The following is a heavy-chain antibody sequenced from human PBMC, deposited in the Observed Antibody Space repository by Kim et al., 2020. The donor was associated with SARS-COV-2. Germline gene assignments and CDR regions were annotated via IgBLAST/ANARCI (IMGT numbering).Heavy chain of an antibody. Sequence: LKSRVTISVDTSKNQFSLKLSSVTAADTAVYYCARITYYYDSSGYSPFDPWGQGTLVTVSS. V-gene: IGHV4-59*01. J-gene: IGHJ5*02. D-gene: IGHD3-22*01. CDR3: ARITYYYDSSGYSPFDP.